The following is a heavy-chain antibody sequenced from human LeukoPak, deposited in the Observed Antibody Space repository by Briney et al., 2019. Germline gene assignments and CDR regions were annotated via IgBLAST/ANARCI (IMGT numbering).Heavy chain of an antibody. V-gene: IGHV1-2*02. CDR1: GYTFTGHY. Sequence: ASVKVSCKASGYTFTGHYIHWVRQAPGQGLEWMGWINPNSGGTNYAQRFQGRVTMTRVTSISTAYMELSRLRSDDTAMYYCARGSSYYDFWSGYSDYWGQGTLVTVSS. J-gene: IGHJ4*02. D-gene: IGHD3-3*01. CDR3: ARGSSYYDFWSGYSDY. CDR2: INPNSGGT.